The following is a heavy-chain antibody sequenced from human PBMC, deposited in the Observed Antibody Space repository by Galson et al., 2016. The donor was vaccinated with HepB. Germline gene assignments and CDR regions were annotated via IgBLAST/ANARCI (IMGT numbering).Heavy chain of an antibody. D-gene: IGHD2-8*02. CDR3: ARTSYRECTGTHCVNLRYYYYFMDV. V-gene: IGHV3-53*01. CDR1: GFTVSDYY. Sequence: SLRLSCAASGFTVSDYYMTWVRQAPGKGLEWVPVVFLGGSTYYAQSVEGRFTISRDDSKNTLHLQMNSLTAEDTAVYFCARTSYRECTGTHCVNLRYYYYFMDVWGKGTTVTVSS. J-gene: IGHJ6*03. CDR2: VFLGGST.